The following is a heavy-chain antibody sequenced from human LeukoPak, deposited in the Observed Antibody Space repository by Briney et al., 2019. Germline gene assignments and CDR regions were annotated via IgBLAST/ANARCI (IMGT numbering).Heavy chain of an antibody. J-gene: IGHJ4*02. Sequence: VASVKVSCKVSGYTLTELSMHWVRQAPGKGLEWMGGFDPEDGETIYAQKFQGRVTMTEDASTDTAYMELSSLRSEDTAVYYCASRRGYSYGYDPYYFDYWGQGTLVTVSS. V-gene: IGHV1-24*01. CDR1: GYTLTELS. CDR3: ASRRGYSYGYDPYYFDY. CDR2: FDPEDGET. D-gene: IGHD5-18*01.